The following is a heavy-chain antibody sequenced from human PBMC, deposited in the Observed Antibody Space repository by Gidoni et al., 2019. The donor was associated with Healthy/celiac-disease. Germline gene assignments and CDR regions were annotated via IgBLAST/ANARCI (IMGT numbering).Heavy chain of an antibody. CDR3: ARGKVYYYDSSGYLEVSAFDI. CDR1: GFTFSIYD. J-gene: IGHJ3*02. CDR2: IGTAGDT. V-gene: IGHV3-13*01. Sequence: EVQLVESGGGLVQPGGSLRLSCAASGFTFSIYDMHWVRQATGKGLEWVSAIGTAGDTYYPGSVKGRFTISRENAKNSLYLQMNSPRAGDTAVYYCARGKVYYYDSSGYLEVSAFDIWGQGTMVTVSS. D-gene: IGHD3-22*01.